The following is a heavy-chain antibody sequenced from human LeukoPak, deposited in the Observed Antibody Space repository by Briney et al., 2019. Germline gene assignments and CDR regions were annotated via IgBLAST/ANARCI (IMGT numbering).Heavy chain of an antibody. V-gene: IGHV3-66*01. CDR2: IYSGGST. CDR1: GFIVSSNY. CDR3: ARDDDCYGGSCYSEGGYGMDV. Sequence: HPGGSLRLSCAASGFIVSSNYMSWVRQAPGKGLEWVSVIYSGGSTHYADSVKGRFIISRDNSKNMVYLQMNSLKAEDTAVYYCARDDDCYGGSCYSEGGYGMDVWGQGTTVTVSS. D-gene: IGHD2-15*01. J-gene: IGHJ6*02.